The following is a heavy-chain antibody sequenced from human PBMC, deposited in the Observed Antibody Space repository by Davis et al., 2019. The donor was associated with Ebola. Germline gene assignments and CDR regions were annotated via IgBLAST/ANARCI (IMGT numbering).Heavy chain of an antibody. CDR1: GFTFSSYA. CDR2: ISGSGGST. D-gene: IGHD4-23*01. CDR3: ARAWLYGGNSDGCFDP. J-gene: IGHJ5*02. Sequence: PGGSLRLSCAASGFTFSSYAMSWVRQAPGKGLEWVSAISGSGGSTYYADSVKGRFTISRDNSKNTLYLQMNSLRAEDTAVYYCARAWLYGGNSDGCFDPWGQGTLVTVSP. V-gene: IGHV3-23*01.